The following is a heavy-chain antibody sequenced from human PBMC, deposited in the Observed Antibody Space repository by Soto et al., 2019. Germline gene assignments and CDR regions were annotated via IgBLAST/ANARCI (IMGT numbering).Heavy chain of an antibody. D-gene: IGHD6-19*01. Sequence: GGSLRLSCAASGFTFSSYSMNWVRQAPGKGLEWVSYISSSSSTIYYADSVKGRFTISRDNAKNSLYLQMYSLRAEDTAVYYCAREIPGWYWGQGTLVTVSS. J-gene: IGHJ4*02. CDR1: GFTFSSYS. V-gene: IGHV3-48*01. CDR2: ISSSSSTI. CDR3: AREIPGWY.